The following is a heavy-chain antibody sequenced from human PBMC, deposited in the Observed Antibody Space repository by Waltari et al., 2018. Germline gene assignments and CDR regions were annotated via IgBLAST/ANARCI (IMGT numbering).Heavy chain of an antibody. Sequence: EVELVQSGSEEKKPGATVKISCKASGYTFTDYYMHWVQQAPGKGLEWMGRVGPEDGETIYAEKFQGRSTITADTSTDKAYMELSSLRCEDTAVYYCTTGTGELLPWGQGTLVTVSS. J-gene: IGHJ5*02. CDR2: VGPEDGET. CDR1: GYTFTDYY. D-gene: IGHD1-26*01. CDR3: TTGTGELLP. V-gene: IGHV1-69-2*01.